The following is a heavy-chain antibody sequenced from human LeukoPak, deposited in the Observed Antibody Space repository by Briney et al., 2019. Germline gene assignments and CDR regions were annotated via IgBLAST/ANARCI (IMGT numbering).Heavy chain of an antibody. V-gene: IGHV1-46*01. Sequence: ASVKVSCKASGYTFTNYYIHWVRQAPGQGLEWTGIINPSGGSTSYAQKFQGRVTMTRDTSTSTVYMELSSLRSEDTAVYYCAREGPYSDASRSRFDYWGQGTLVTVSS. CDR3: AREGPYSDASRSRFDY. CDR2: INPSGGST. CDR1: GYTFTNYY. J-gene: IGHJ4*02. D-gene: IGHD3-16*01.